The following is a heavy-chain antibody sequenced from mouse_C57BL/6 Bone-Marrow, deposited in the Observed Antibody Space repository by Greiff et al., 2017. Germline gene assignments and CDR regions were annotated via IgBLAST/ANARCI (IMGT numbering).Heavy chain of an antibody. V-gene: IGHV1-63*01. CDR3: ATYYSNYAIAIDY. CDR2: IYSGGGYT. Sequence: QVQLQQSGAELVRPGTSVKMSCKASGYTFTNYWIGWAKQMPGHGLEWIGDIYSGGGYTNYNEKFKGKGTLTADKSSSTDYLQFSSLTSEDSDIYYCATYYSNYAIAIDYWGQGTSVTVSA. J-gene: IGHJ4*01. D-gene: IGHD2-5*01. CDR1: GYTFTNYW.